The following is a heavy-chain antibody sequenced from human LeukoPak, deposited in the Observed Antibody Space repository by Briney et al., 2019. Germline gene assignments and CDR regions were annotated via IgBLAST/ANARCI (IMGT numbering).Heavy chain of an antibody. V-gene: IGHV4-39*07. CDR2: IHYSGDT. CDR3: ARAVTMAVVTGFDY. Sequence: SETLSLTCSVSGGSLTYASHYWGWIRQPPGKGLEWIGSIHYSGDTYYKPSLRSRVTISVDTSKNQFSLKLSSVTAADTAVYYCARAVTMAVVTGFDYWGQGTLVTVSS. J-gene: IGHJ4*02. D-gene: IGHD4-23*01. CDR1: GGSLTYASHY.